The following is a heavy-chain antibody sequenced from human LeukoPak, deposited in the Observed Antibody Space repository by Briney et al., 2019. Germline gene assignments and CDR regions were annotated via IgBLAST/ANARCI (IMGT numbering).Heavy chain of an antibody. Sequence: GASVKVSCKASGYTFTSYGISWVRQAPGQGLEWMGWISAYNGNTNYAQKLQGRVTMTTDTSTSTAYMELRSLRSDDTAVYYCARLPSPPIFGVVIPYDYYMDVWGKGTTVTVSS. J-gene: IGHJ6*03. CDR3: ARLPSPPIFGVVIPYDYYMDV. D-gene: IGHD3-3*01. V-gene: IGHV1-18*01. CDR2: ISAYNGNT. CDR1: GYTFTSYG.